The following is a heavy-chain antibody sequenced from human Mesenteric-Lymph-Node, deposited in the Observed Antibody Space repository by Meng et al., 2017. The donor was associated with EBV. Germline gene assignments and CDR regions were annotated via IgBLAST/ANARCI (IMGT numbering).Heavy chain of an antibody. Sequence: QGQLVQSGAGGKKPGSSVKVPCKASGGTFSSYTISWVRQAPGQGLEWMGRIIPILGIANYAQKFQGRVTITADKSTSTAYMELSSLRSEDTAVYYCARDEGGWLTAPDYWGQGTLVTVSS. CDR2: IIPILGIA. V-gene: IGHV1-69*08. J-gene: IGHJ4*02. D-gene: IGHD5-24*01. CDR1: GGTFSSYT. CDR3: ARDEGGWLTAPDY.